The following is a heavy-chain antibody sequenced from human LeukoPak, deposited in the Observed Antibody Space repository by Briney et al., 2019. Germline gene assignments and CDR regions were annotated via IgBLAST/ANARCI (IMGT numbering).Heavy chain of an antibody. CDR3: ARVAAGTPDY. CDR2: INWNGVTT. J-gene: IGHJ4*02. V-gene: IGHV3-20*04. D-gene: IGHD3-10*01. Sequence: PGGSLRLSCAASGFTFDDHGMSWVRQRPGKGLEWVSTINWNGVTTGYADSVKGRFTISRDNAKNTLYLQMNSLRAEDTAVYYCARVAAGTPDYWGQGTLVTVSS. CDR1: GFTFDDHG.